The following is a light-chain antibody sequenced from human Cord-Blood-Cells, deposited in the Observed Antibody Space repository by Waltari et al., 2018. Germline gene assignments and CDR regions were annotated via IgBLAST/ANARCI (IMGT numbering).Light chain of an antibody. Sequence: QSALTQPASGSGSPGQSLTISCTGTRSDVGSYNLVSWYQQHPGKAPKLMIYEGSKRPSGVSNRFSGSKSGNTASLTISGLQAEDEADYYCCSYAGSSTYVFGTGTKVTVL. CDR3: CSYAGSSTYV. CDR2: EGS. J-gene: IGLJ1*01. CDR1: RSDVGSYNL. V-gene: IGLV2-23*01.